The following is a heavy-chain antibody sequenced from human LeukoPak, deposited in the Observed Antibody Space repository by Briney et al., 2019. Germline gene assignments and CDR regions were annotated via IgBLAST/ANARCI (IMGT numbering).Heavy chain of an antibody. CDR3: ARTSLADY. CDR1: GGSISNYY. CDR2: IYYSGST. Sequence: SETLSLTCTVSGGSISNYYWSWIRQPPGKGLEWIGYIYYSGSTNCNPSLKSRVTISVDTSKNQFSLKLTSVTAADTAVYYCARTSLADYWGQGTLVTVSS. V-gene: IGHV4-59*01. J-gene: IGHJ4*02.